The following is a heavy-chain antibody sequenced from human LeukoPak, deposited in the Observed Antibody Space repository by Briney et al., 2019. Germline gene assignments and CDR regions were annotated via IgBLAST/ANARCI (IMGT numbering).Heavy chain of an antibody. D-gene: IGHD4-23*01. V-gene: IGHV1-46*01. Sequence: VASVKVSCKASGYTFTSYYMHWVRQAPGQGLEWMGIINPSGGSTSYAQKFQGRVTMTRDTSTSTVYMELSSLRASDSAMYYCARSAGNPPDYWGQGTLVTVSS. CDR1: GYTFTSYY. J-gene: IGHJ4*02. CDR2: INPSGGST. CDR3: ARSAGNPPDY.